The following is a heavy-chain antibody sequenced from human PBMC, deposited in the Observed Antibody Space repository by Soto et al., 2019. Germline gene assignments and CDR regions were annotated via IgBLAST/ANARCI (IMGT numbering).Heavy chain of an antibody. CDR1: GFTFSSYA. V-gene: IGHV3-23*01. D-gene: IGHD2-15*01. CDR3: AKRRGAGGHFDC. Sequence: GGSLRLSCAASGFTFSSYAMGWVRQGPGKGLEWVAVVSIGGSTHYADSVRGRFTISRDNSKNTPSLQMNSLTAEDTAVYFCAKRRGAGGHFDCWGQGALVTVSS. CDR2: VSIGGST. J-gene: IGHJ4*02.